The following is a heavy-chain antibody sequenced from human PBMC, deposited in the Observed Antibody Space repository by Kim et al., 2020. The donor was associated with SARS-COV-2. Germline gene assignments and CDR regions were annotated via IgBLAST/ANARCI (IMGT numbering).Heavy chain of an antibody. J-gene: IGHJ5*02. V-gene: IGHV4-30-4*01. CDR2: IYYSGST. CDR1: GGSISSGDYY. D-gene: IGHD1-1*01. CDR3: ARALRPSATGTGYDWFDP. Sequence: SETLSLTCTVSGGSISSGDYYWSWIRQPPGKGLEWIGYIYYSGSTYYNPSLKSRVTISVDTSKNQFSLKLSSVTAADTAVYYCARALRPSATGTGYDWFDPWGQGTLVTVSS.